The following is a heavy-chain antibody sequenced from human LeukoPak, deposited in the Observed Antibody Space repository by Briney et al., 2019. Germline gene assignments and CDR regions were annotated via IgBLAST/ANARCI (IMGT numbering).Heavy chain of an antibody. CDR2: ISAYNGNT. D-gene: IGHD5-12*01. Sequence: ASVKLSCKASGYTFTSYGISWVRHAPGQGLEWMGWISAYNGNTNYAQKLQGRVTMTTDTSTSTAYMELRSLRSCDTGAFYCARAGPSGYGFDYWGQGTLVTVSS. CDR3: ARAGPSGYGFDY. V-gene: IGHV1-18*01. J-gene: IGHJ4*02. CDR1: GYTFTSYG.